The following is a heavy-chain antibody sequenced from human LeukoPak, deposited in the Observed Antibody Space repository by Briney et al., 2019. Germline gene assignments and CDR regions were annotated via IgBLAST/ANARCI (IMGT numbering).Heavy chain of an antibody. CDR2: ISGGGEDT. V-gene: IGHV3-23*01. D-gene: IGHD6-13*01. CDR1: GFTFSSYW. CDR3: ARTIAQYTNTWLYYYYGLDV. J-gene: IGHJ6*02. Sequence: GGSLRLSCAASGFTFSSYWMHWVRQAPGKGLEWVSSISGGGEDTYYADSVKGRFTISRDNSETTLYLQMNSLGADDTALYYCARTIAQYTNTWLYYYYGLDVWGQGTTVTVSS.